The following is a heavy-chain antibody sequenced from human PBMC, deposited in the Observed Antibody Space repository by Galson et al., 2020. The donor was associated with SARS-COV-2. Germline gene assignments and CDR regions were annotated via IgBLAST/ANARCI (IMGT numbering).Heavy chain of an antibody. CDR3: ARNGRDCSGGICYGAEYFQH. CDR1: GYSFSDYY. CDR2: ISSSGSYT. J-gene: IGHJ1*01. D-gene: IGHD2-15*01. V-gene: IGHV3-11*06. Sequence: GESLKISCAASGYSFSDYYMSWIRQAPGKGLEWVSYISSSGSYTNYADSVKGRFTISRDNAKKSQYLQMNSLRVEDTAVYYCARNGRDCSGGICYGAEYFQHWGQGTLVSVSS.